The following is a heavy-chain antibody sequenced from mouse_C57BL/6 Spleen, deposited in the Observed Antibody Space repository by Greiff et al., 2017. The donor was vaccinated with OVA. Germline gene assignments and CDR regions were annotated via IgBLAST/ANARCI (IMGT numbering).Heavy chain of an antibody. CDR3: ARRGDDYAMDY. Sequence: EVHLVESGGGLVQPGGSLKLSCAASGFTFSDSYMYWVRQTPEKRLEWVAYISNGGGSTYYPDTVKGRFTISRDNAKNTLYLQMSRLKSEDTAMYYCARRGDDYAMDYWGQGTSVTVSS. J-gene: IGHJ4*01. CDR1: GFTFSDSY. CDR2: ISNGGGST. V-gene: IGHV5-12*01.